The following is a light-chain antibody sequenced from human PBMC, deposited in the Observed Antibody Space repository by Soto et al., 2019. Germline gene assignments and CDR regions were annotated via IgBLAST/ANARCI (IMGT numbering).Light chain of an antibody. V-gene: IGLV2-23*02. Sequence: QSALTQPASVSGSPGQSITISCTGTSSDVGRYNLISWYQQHPDRAPKLVIYEVSKRLSGLSNRFSGSKSGNTASLTIYGLQAEDEANYYCCSYASSSTWGFGGGTKLTVL. CDR2: EVS. J-gene: IGLJ3*02. CDR3: CSYASSSTWG. CDR1: SSDVGRYNL.